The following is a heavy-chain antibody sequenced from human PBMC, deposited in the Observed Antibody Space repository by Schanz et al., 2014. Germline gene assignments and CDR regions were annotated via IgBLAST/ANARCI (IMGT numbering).Heavy chain of an antibody. V-gene: IGHV3-33*01. CDR3: ARDGDFDY. CDR2: IWYDGSNK. J-gene: IGHJ4*02. CDR1: GFTFNGYS. Sequence: VQLVESGGGLVKPGGSLRLSCAGSGFTFNGYSMHWVRQAPGKGLEWVAIIWYDGSNKYYADSVKGRFTISRDNSKNTLFLQMSSLRAEDTAVYYCARDGDFDYWGQGTLVTVSS.